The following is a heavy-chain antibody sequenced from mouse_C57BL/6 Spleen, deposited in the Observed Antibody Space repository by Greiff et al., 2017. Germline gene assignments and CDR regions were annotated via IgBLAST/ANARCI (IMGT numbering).Heavy chain of an antibody. CDR3: SRRGDDDYAWFAY. D-gene: IGHD2-4*01. V-gene: IGHV1-61*01. CDR2: IYPSDSET. Sequence: QVQLQQPGAELVRPGSSVKLSCKASGYTFTSYWMDWVQQRPGQGLEWIGNIYPSDSETHYNQKFKDKATLTVDKSSSKAYMQLNSLTSGYSAVYYCSRRGDDDYAWFAYWGQGTLVTVSA. CDR1: GYTFTSYW. J-gene: IGHJ3*01.